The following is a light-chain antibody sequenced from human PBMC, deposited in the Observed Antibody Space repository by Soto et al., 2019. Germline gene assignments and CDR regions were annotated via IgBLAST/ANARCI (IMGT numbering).Light chain of an antibody. J-gene: IGKJ3*01. V-gene: IGKV2-28*01. CDR2: LGS. Sequence: DIVMTQSPLSLPVTPGEPASISCRSSQSLLHSNGYNYLDWYLQKPGQSPQLLIYLGSNRASGVPDRFSGSGSGTDFTLKISRVEAEDVGVYYCMQALHAFTFGPGTKVDIK. CDR1: QSLLHSNGYNY. CDR3: MQALHAFT.